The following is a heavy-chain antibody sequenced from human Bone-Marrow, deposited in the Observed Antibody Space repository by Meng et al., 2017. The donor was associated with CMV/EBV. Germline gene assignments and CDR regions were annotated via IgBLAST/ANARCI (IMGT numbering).Heavy chain of an antibody. CDR3: ASGGRGTYYDFWSGYSYFDY. CDR1: GGTFSSYA. Sequence: SVKVSCKASGGTFSSYAISWVRQAPGQGLEWMGGIIPIFGTANYAQKFQGRVTITADKSTSTAYMELRSLRSDDTAVYYCASGGRGTYYDFWSGYSYFDYWGQGTLVTFSS. CDR2: IIPIFGTA. D-gene: IGHD3-3*01. V-gene: IGHV1-69*06. J-gene: IGHJ4*02.